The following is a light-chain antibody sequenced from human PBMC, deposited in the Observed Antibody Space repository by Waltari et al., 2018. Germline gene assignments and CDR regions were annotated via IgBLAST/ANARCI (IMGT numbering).Light chain of an antibody. Sequence: EIVMMQSPATLSVSPGATASLSCTASQSVKSNLAWYQQKPGQAPRLLIYGASTRVTGIPARFSGSGSGTEFTLTISSLQSEDSAVYFCQQYNIRPPDTFGQGTKLEIK. CDR2: GAS. V-gene: IGKV3-15*01. J-gene: IGKJ2*01. CDR1: QSVKSN. CDR3: QQYNIRPPDT.